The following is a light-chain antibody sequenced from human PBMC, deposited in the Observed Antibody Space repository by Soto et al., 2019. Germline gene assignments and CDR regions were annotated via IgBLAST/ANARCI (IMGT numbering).Light chain of an antibody. CDR1: SSDVGSYNL. J-gene: IGLJ2*01. Sequence: QSVLTQPASVSGSPVQSITISCTGTSSDVGSYNLVSWYQQHPGKAPKLMIYEGSKRPSGVSNRFSGSKSGNTASLTISGLQAEDEADYYCCSYAGSTYVVFGGGTKLTVL. CDR2: EGS. V-gene: IGLV2-23*01. CDR3: CSYAGSTYVV.